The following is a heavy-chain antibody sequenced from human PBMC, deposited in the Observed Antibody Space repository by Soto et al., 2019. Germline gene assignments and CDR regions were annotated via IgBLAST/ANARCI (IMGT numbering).Heavy chain of an antibody. CDR2: MNPNSGNT. Sequence: QVQLVQSGAEVKKPGASVKVSCKASGYTFTSYDINWVRQATGQGLEWMGWMNPNSGNTGYAQKFQGRVTMTRNTCISTAYMELSSLRSEDTAVYYCARGRDIVLVPAAQIWFDPWGQGTLVTVSS. V-gene: IGHV1-8*01. CDR3: ARGRDIVLVPAAQIWFDP. J-gene: IGHJ5*02. CDR1: GYTFTSYD. D-gene: IGHD2-2*01.